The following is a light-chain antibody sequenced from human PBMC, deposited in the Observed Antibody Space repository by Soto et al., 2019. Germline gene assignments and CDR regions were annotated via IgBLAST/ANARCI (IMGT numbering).Light chain of an antibody. CDR1: DIGSKT. CDR2: DDS. Sequence: SSALTQPPSVSVAPGQTARITCGGNDIGSKTVHWYQQKPGQAPVMVVNDDSARPSGIPERFSGSNSGNTATLTISRVEAGDEADFYCQVWDSTSDLLYVFGTGTKVTAL. J-gene: IGLJ1*01. CDR3: QVWDSTSDLLYV. V-gene: IGLV3-21*02.